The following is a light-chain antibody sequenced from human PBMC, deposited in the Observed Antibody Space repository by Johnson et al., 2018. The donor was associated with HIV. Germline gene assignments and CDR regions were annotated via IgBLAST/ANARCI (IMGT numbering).Light chain of an antibody. J-gene: IGLJ1*01. Sequence: QSVLTQPPSVSAAPGQKVTISCSGSSSNIGNNYVSWYRQLPGTAPKLLIYENNKRPSGIPDRFSCSKSGTSATLDITGLQTGDEADYYCGTWDSSLGTYVFGTGAKVTVL. V-gene: IGLV1-51*02. CDR1: SSNIGNNY. CDR3: GTWDSSLGTYV. CDR2: ENN.